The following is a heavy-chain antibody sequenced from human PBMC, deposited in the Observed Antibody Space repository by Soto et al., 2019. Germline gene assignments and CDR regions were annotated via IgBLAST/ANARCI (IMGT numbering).Heavy chain of an antibody. V-gene: IGHV3-30-3*01. J-gene: IGHJ4*02. D-gene: IGHD3-16*02. Sequence: GGSLRLSCAASGFAFSSYANPWVRQAPGRGPEWVALISYDGSDRYYTDSVKGRFTISRDNSKNTLYLQMNSLRPEDTAVYYCVRIMVTFGGVIGTFDFWGQGTLVTVSS. CDR3: VRIMVTFGGVIGTFDF. CDR2: ISYDGSDR. CDR1: GFAFSSYA.